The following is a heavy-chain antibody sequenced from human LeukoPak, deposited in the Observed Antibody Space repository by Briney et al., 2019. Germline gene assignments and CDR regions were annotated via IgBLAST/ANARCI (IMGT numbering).Heavy chain of an antibody. CDR2: IYDSGST. Sequence: PSETLSLTCTVSVGSLSSYYGSCIRQPPGEGLGWMGYIYDSGSTNYNPSLKSRVTISVDTSKNQFSLKLSCVTAADTAVFCCASLTTADAFDIWGQGTMVTVSS. V-gene: IGHV4-59*01. D-gene: IGHD3-22*01. J-gene: IGHJ3*02. CDR3: ASLTTADAFDI. CDR1: VGSLSSYY.